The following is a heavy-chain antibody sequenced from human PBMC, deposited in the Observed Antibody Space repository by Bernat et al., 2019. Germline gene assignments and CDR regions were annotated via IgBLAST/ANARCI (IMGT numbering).Heavy chain of an antibody. CDR1: GFTFSDYY. V-gene: IGHV3-11*06. CDR2: ISSSSSYT. J-gene: IGHJ4*02. CDR3: ARVRGPEATDY. Sequence: QVQLVESGGGVVQPGRSLRLSCAASGFTFSDYYMSWIRQAPGKGLEWVSYISSSSSYTNYADSVKGRFTISRDNAKNSLYLQMNSLRAEDTAVYYCARVRGPEATDYWGQGTLVTVSS.